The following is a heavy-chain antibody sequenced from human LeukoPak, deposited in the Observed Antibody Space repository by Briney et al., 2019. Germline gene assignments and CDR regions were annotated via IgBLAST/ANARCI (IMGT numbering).Heavy chain of an antibody. D-gene: IGHD1-14*01. Sequence: AASVKVSCKASGYTFTTYTISWVRQAPGQGLEWLGWISAYNGNTYYAQRLQGRVTMTTDTSTTTAYMELRSLTSDDTAVYFCARGLHHFYGMDVWGQGTTVTVS. CDR1: GYTFTTYT. CDR2: ISAYNGNT. J-gene: IGHJ6*02. V-gene: IGHV1-18*04. CDR3: ARGLHHFYGMDV.